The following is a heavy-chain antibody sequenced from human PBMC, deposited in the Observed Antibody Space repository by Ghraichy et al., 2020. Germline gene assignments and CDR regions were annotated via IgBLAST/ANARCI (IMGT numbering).Heavy chain of an antibody. D-gene: IGHD2-2*01. J-gene: IGHJ4*02. V-gene: IGHV3-33*01. Sequence: GGSLRLSCAASGFTFSNDEMHWVRQAPGKGLEWVAVIWNDGSEEHYVDSVKGRFTISRDNSKDTLYLQMNSLRVEDTAIYYCARERSCTSTTCYGIDSWGQGTLVIVSP. CDR1: GFTFSNDE. CDR3: ARERSCTSTTCYGIDS. CDR2: IWNDGSEE.